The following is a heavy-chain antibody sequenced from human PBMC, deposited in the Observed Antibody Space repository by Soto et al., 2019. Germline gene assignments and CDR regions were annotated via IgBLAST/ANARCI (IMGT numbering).Heavy chain of an antibody. Sequence: WLRQAPGQGLEWMGWISAYNGNTNYAQKLQGRVTMTTDTSTSTAYMELNSLRSDDTAVYYCARTSGNYDHWGQGTLVTVSS. CDR3: ARTSGNYDH. D-gene: IGHD1-26*01. J-gene: IGHJ5*02. V-gene: IGHV1-18*01. CDR2: ISAYNGNT.